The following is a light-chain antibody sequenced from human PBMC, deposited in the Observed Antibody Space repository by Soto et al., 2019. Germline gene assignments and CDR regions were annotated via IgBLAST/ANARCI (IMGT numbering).Light chain of an antibody. V-gene: IGLV2-8*01. CDR1: SSDVGGYNY. J-gene: IGLJ2*01. CDR3: SSYAGSNNLVV. CDR2: EVS. Sequence: QSALTQPPSASGSPGQSVTISCTGTSSDVGGYNYVSWYQQHPGKAPKLMIYEVSKRPSGVPDRFSGSKSGNSASLTVSGLQAEDEGEYYCSSYAGSNNLVVFGGGTKVTVL.